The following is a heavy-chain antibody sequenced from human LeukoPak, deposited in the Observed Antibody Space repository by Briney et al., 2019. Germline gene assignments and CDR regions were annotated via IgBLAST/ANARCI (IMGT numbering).Heavy chain of an antibody. J-gene: IGHJ6*04. CDR3: AELGITMIGGV. CDR2: INERGTDS. CDR1: GFTFRGHW. D-gene: IGHD3-10*02. Sequence: GGSLRLSCTASGFTFRGHWIHWVREAPGMGLVWVSRINERGTDSMYAESVKGRFTISRDNAKNSLYLQMNSLRAEDTAVYYCAELGITMIGGVWGKGTTVTISS. V-gene: IGHV3-74*03.